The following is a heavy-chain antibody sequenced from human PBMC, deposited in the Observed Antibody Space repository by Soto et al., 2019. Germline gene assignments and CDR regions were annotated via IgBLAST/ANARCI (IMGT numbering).Heavy chain of an antibody. Sequence: QVQLVQSGAEVKKPGASVKVSCKASGYTFTSYGISWVRQAPGQGLEWMGWISAYNGKANYAKKHQGRVTMTQDTPTSTAYRELRRLRSDDTAVYYCARVHSQAGFDYWGQGTLVTVSS. D-gene: IGHD6-13*01. J-gene: IGHJ4*02. CDR2: ISAYNGKA. CDR3: ARVHSQAGFDY. CDR1: GYTFTSYG. V-gene: IGHV1-18*01.